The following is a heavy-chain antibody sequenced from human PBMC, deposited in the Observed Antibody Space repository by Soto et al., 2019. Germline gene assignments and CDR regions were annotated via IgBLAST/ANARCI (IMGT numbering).Heavy chain of an antibody. CDR3: SRVEYCTNGLCHRVYGMDV. CDR1: GGTFSSYA. V-gene: IGHV1-69*13. J-gene: IGHJ6*02. Sequence: SVKVSCKASGGTFSSYAISWVRQAPGQGLEWMGGIIPIFGTANYAQKFQGRVTITADESTSTAYMELSSLRSEDTAVYYCSRVEYCTNGLCHRVYGMDVWGQGTTVTVSS. D-gene: IGHD2-8*01. CDR2: IIPIFGTA.